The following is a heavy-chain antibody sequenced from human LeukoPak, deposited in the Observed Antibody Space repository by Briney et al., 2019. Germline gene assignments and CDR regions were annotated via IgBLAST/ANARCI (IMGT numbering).Heavy chain of an antibody. J-gene: IGHJ3*02. Sequence: PSETLSLTCAVYGGSFSGYYWSWIRQPPGKGLEWIGYIYYSGSTNYNPSLKSRVTISVDTSKNQFSLKLSSVTAADTAVYYCARVGSHWVTNAFDIWGQGTMVTVSS. CDR2: IYYSGST. CDR1: GGSFSGYY. V-gene: IGHV4-59*01. CDR3: ARVGSHWVTNAFDI. D-gene: IGHD4-23*01.